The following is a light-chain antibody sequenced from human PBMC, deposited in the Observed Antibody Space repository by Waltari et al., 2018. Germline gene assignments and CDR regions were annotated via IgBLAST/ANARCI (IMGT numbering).Light chain of an antibody. Sequence: QAVRTQPPSASGTPGQRATIPCFCGSSHHRNDVVNWSQQVPGTTPKLPIYRNEQRPSGVPDRISGSKSGTSASLAISGLQSEDGAHYYCAAWDDSLNGRWVFGGGTKLTVL. V-gene: IGLV1-44*01. J-gene: IGLJ2*01. CDR2: RNE. CDR1: SSHHRNDV. CDR3: AAWDDSLNGRWV.